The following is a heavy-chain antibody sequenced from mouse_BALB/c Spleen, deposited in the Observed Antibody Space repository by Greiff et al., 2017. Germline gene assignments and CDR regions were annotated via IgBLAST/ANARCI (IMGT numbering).Heavy chain of an antibody. J-gene: IGHJ2*01. V-gene: IGHV5-12-1*01. CDR3: ARVYYDSYYFDY. CDR1: GFAFSSYD. CDR2: ISSGGGST. Sequence: EVKLVESGGGLVKPGGSLKLSCAASGFAFSSYDMSWVRQTPEKRLEWVAYISSGGGSTYYPDTVKGRCTISSDNAKNTLYLQMSSLKSEDTAMYCCARVYYDSYYFDYWGQGTTLTVSS. D-gene: IGHD2-4*01.